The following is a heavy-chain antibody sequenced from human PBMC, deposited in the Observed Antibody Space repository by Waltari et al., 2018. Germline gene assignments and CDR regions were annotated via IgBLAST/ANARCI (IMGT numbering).Heavy chain of an antibody. CDR2: INHSGST. J-gene: IGHJ5*02. V-gene: IGHV4-34*01. CDR3: ARGLTRRRLLRFLDGPNWFDP. Sequence: QVQLQQWGAGLLKPSETLSLTCAVYGGSFSGYYWSWIRQPPGTGLEWIGEINHSGSTNYNPSLKSRVTISVDTSKNQFSLKLSSVTAADTAVYYCARGLTRRRLLRFLDGPNWFDPWGQGTLVTVSS. D-gene: IGHD3-3*01. CDR1: GGSFSGYY.